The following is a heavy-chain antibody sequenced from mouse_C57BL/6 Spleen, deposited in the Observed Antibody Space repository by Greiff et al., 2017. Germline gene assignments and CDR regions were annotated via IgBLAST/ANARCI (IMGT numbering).Heavy chain of an antibody. CDR2: INPNNGGT. CDR1: GYTFTDYY. V-gene: IGHV1-26*01. J-gene: IGHJ2*01. Sequence: EVQLQQSGPELVKPGASVKISCKASGYTFTDYYMNWVKQSHGKSLEWIGDINPNNGGTSYNQKFKGKATLTVDKSASTAYMELRSLTSEDSTVYYCAQNWDFDYWGQGTTLTVSS. D-gene: IGHD4-1*01. CDR3: AQNWDFDY.